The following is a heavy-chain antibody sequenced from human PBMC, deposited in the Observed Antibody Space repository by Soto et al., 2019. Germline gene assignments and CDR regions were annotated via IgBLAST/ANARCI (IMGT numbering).Heavy chain of an antibody. D-gene: IGHD6-13*01. Sequence: GGSLRLSCAASGFTFINYWIHWVRQGPWKGLVWVSRINGDGSSNNYADSVKGRVTISRDNAKKTLYLQMNSLRAEDTAVYYCARGGLPGSSRTPHVGFDPWGQGTLVTVSS. CDR2: INGDGSSN. V-gene: IGHV3-74*01. CDR3: ARGGLPGSSRTPHVGFDP. CDR1: GFTFINYW. J-gene: IGHJ5*02.